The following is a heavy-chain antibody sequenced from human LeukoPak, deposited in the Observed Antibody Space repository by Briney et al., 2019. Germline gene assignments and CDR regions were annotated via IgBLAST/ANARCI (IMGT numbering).Heavy chain of an antibody. V-gene: IGHV4-59*01. CDR1: GGSISSYY. J-gene: IGHJ3*02. CDR2: IYYSGST. CDR3: ASRAGTWAFDI. D-gene: IGHD6-19*01. Sequence: PPETLSLTCTVSGGSISSYYWSWIRQPPGKGLEWIGYIYYSGSTNYNPSLKSRVTISVDTSKNQFSLKLSSVTAADTAVYYCASRAGTWAFDIWGQGTMVTVSS.